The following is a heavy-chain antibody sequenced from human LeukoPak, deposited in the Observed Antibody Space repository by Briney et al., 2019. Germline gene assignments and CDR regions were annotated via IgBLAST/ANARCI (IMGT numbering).Heavy chain of an antibody. J-gene: IGHJ4*02. Sequence: SETLSLTCTVSGGSISSGGYYWSWIRQPPGKGLEWIGEIFHSGSTNYNPSLKSRLTISVDKSKNKFSPKLRSVTAADTAVYYCAREKEPRWLQLLDYWGQGALVTVSS. D-gene: IGHD5-24*01. V-gene: IGHV4-30-2*01. CDR3: AREKEPRWLQLLDY. CDR2: IFHSGST. CDR1: GGSISSGGYY.